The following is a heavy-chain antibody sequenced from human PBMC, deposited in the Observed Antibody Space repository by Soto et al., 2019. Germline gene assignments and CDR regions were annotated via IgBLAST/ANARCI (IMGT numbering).Heavy chain of an antibody. CDR3: AREIYDFWSGYTPRDYYYSGMDV. J-gene: IGHJ6*02. Sequence: SETLSLTCTVSGGSISSGDYYWSWIRQPPGKGLEWIGYIYYSGSTYYNPSLKSRVTISVDTSKNQFSLKLSSVTAADTAVYYCAREIYDFWSGYTPRDYYYSGMDVWGQGTTVTVSS. CDR1: GGSISSGDYY. D-gene: IGHD3-3*01. V-gene: IGHV4-30-4*01. CDR2: IYYSGST.